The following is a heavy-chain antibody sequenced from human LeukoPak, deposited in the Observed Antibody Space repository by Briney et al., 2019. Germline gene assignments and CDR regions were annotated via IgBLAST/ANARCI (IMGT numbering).Heavy chain of an antibody. CDR3: AAERRGSSYSDGKEAFDH. CDR2: INEDGGEK. CDR1: SFTFSNCW. Sequence: TGGSLRLSCVASSFTFSNCWMSWVRQTPGRGLEWVANINEDGGEKHYADSVKGRFTITRDNAKNSLYLQINSLRDEDTAVYYCAAERRGSSYSDGKEAFDHWGQGTLVAVSS. J-gene: IGHJ4*02. D-gene: IGHD6-13*01. V-gene: IGHV3-7*01.